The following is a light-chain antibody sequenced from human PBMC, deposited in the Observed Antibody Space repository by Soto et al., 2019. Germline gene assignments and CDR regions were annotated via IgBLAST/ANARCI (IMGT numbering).Light chain of an antibody. CDR1: QSVSNN. Sequence: EIVMKQSPATLSVSPGERATLSCRASQSVSNNLAWYQQKPGQAPRLLIYGASTRATGIPARFSGSGSGTEFTRTISSLLSEDFAVYYCQQYNNWPRTFGQGTKVEIK. V-gene: IGKV3-15*01. J-gene: IGKJ1*01. CDR2: GAS. CDR3: QQYNNWPRT.